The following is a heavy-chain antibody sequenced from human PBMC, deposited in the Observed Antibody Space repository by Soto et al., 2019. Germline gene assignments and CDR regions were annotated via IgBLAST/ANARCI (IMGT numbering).Heavy chain of an antibody. D-gene: IGHD3-10*01. Sequence: QVPLVQSGAEVKKPGSSVTVSCKASGGTFSSYAIHWVRQAPGQGLEWMGGIIPMYGPANDAQRFQGRVTITADESTTTVYMELTSLTSQDPAVYYCARVTSMVRGVIDNGFDPWGHGTLVTVSS. V-gene: IGHV1-69*01. CDR1: GGTFSSYA. J-gene: IGHJ5*02. CDR2: IIPMYGPA. CDR3: ARVTSMVRGVIDNGFDP.